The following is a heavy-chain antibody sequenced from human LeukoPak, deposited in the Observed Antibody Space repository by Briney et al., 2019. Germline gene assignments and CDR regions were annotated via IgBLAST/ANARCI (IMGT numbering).Heavy chain of an antibody. J-gene: IGHJ3*02. Sequence: PGGSLRLSCAASGFTFSSYSMNWVRQAPGKGLEWVSSISSSSSYIYYADSVKGRFTISRDNAKNSLYLQMNSLKTEDTAVYYCTWGVFDYYDSSGYPDGAFDIWGQGTMVTVSS. V-gene: IGHV3-21*03. D-gene: IGHD3-22*01. CDR1: GFTFSSYS. CDR3: TWGVFDYYDSSGYPDGAFDI. CDR2: ISSSSSYI.